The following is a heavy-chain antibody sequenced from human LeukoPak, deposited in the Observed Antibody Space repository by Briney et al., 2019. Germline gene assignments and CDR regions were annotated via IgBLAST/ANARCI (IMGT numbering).Heavy chain of an antibody. CDR1: GYTFTSYG. V-gene: IGHV1-18*01. CDR3: PSHIVVVPAATPRYSLDV. J-gene: IGHJ6*02. D-gene: IGHD2-2*01. Sequence: GAAVQVSCKASGYTFTSYGISWVGQAPGPGREWMGWIRAYNCNTNYPQKRQDRLTITPETSTSPAHMHLRSLRSDDTALYDRPSHIVVVPAATPRYSLDVWGQGTTVTVSS. CDR2: IRAYNCNT.